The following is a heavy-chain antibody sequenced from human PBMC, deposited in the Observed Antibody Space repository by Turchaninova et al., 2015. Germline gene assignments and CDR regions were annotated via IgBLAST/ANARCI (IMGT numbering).Heavy chain of an antibody. Sequence: EVQLVESGGGLVQPGGSLGVSRAPSGVTCSSYAMSWVRRAPGKGREGDLVSSSSGGSTYYADSVQGRFTISRENSKNTLYLQMNSLRAEDTAVYYCAKLTGIRIAPMDVWGQGTTVTVSS. V-gene: IGHV3-23*04. D-gene: IGHD2-21*01. CDR1: GVTCSSYA. J-gene: IGHJ6*02. CDR3: AKLTGIRIAPMDV. CDR2: SSSSGGST.